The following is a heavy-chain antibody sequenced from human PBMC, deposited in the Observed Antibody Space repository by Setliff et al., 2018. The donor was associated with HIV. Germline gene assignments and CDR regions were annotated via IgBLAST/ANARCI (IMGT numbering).Heavy chain of an antibody. Sequence: SETLSLTCTVSGGFLSRSTYYWGWIRQPPGKGLEWIGALSSNGNTYYNPSLKSRVTISVDTSKNQFSLKLSSVIAADTAVYYCARHAAGPDGPFDYWGQGTLVTAPQ. CDR3: ARHAAGPDGPFDY. CDR1: GGFLSRSTYY. CDR2: LSSNGNT. V-gene: IGHV4-39*01. J-gene: IGHJ4*02.